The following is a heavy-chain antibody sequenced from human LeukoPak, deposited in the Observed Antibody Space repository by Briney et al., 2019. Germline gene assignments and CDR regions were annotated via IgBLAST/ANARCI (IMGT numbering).Heavy chain of an antibody. J-gene: IGHJ3*02. CDR2: IYPGDSDT. CDR1: GYSFTSYW. V-gene: IGHV5-51*01. D-gene: IGHD1-1*01. CDR3: ARHRKYNWGIRPTDAFDI. Sequence: GESLKISCKGSGYSFTSYWIGWVRQMPGKGLEWMGIIYPGDSDTRYSPSFQGQVTISADKSISTAYLQWSSLMASDTAMYYCARHRKYNWGIRPTDAFDIWGQGTMVTVSS.